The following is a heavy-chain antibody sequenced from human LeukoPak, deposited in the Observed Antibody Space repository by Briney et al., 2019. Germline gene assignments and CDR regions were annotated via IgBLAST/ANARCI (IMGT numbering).Heavy chain of an antibody. CDR1: GGSISSYY. CDR3: AREDSRSGAPLDY. CDR2: IYTSGST. J-gene: IGHJ4*02. D-gene: IGHD5-12*01. V-gene: IGHV4-4*07. Sequence: SETLSLTCTVSGGSISSYYWSWIWQPAGKGLEWIGRIYTSGSTNCNPSLKSRVTMSVDTSKNQFSLKLSSMTAADTAVYYCAREDSRSGAPLDYWGQGTLVTVSS.